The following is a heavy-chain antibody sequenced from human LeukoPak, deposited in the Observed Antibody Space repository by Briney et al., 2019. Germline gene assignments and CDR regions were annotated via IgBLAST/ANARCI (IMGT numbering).Heavy chain of an antibody. V-gene: IGHV4-59*12. CDR2: IYYSGST. J-gene: IGHJ4*02. CDR1: GGSISSYY. Sequence: SETLSLTCTVPGGSISSYYWSWIRQPPGKGLEWIGYIYYSGSTNYNPSLKSRVTISVDTSKNQFSLKLSSVTAADTAVYYCARGAYCDFWSGYDYWGQGTLVTVSS. CDR3: ARGAYCDFWSGYDY. D-gene: IGHD3-3*01.